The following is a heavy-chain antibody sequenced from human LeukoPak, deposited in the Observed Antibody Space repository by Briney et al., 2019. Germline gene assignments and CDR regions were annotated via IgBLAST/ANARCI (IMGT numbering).Heavy chain of an antibody. CDR3: ARGARGVSGYYFDY. V-gene: IGHV3-20*04. CDR2: INWNGGST. D-gene: IGHD3-10*01. CDR1: GFTFDDYG. J-gene: IGHJ4*02. Sequence: GGSLRLSCAASGFTFDDYGMSWVRQAPGKGLEWVSGINWNGGSTGYANSVKGRFTISRDNAKNSLYLQMNSLRVEDTALYYCARGARGVSGYYFDYWGQGTLVTASS.